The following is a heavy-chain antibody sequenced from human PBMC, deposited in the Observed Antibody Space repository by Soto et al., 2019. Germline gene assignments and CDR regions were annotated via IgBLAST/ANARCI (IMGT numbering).Heavy chain of an antibody. V-gene: IGHV4-39*07. CDR1: GDSITSNSHQ. J-gene: IGHJ4*02. CDR3: ARGRTTVPSRVAARKGYYFDY. D-gene: IGHD4-17*01. Sequence: PSETLSLTCTVSGDSITSNSHQWGWIRQSPGRGPEWIGSMSYSGITYHNPSLKSRVTISVDTSKNQFSLKLSSVTAADTAVYYCARGRTTVPSRVAARKGYYFDYWGQGTLVTVSS. CDR2: MSYSGIT.